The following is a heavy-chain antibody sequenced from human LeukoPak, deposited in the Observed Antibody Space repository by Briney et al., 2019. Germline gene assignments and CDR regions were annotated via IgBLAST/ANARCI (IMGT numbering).Heavy chain of an antibody. CDR3: ARIGCGGDCYAVRAFDI. D-gene: IGHD2-21*02. CDR2: IYDSGRT. J-gene: IGHJ3*02. V-gene: IGHV4-59*01. Sequence: SETLSLTCTVSGGSISSYYWSWIRQPPGNGLESIGYIYDSGRTTYNPSLKSRVTISVDTSKSQFSLKLSSVTAADTAVYYCARIGCGGDCYAVRAFDIWGQGTMVTVSS. CDR1: GGSISSYY.